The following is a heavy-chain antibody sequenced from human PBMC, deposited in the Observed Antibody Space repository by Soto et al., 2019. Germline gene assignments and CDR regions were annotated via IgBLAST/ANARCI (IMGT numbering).Heavy chain of an antibody. CDR3: AWGSGGYYYGMDV. J-gene: IGHJ6*02. CDR1: GFTFSSYG. D-gene: IGHD3-16*01. Sequence: PGGSLRLSCAASGFTFSSYGMHWVRQAPGKGLEWVAVISYDGSNKYYADSVKGRFTISRDNSKNTLYLQMNSLRAEDTAVYYCAWGSGGYYYGMDVWGQGTRVTVSS. V-gene: IGHV3-30*03. CDR2: ISYDGSNK.